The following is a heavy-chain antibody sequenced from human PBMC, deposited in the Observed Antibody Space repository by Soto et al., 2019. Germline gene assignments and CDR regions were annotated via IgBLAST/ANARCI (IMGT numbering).Heavy chain of an antibody. CDR2: IYYSGST. CDR3: ARHIGVKWIQLWFGYDGMDV. V-gene: IGHV4-30-4*01. Sequence: SETLSLTCTVSGGSISSGDYYWSWIRQPPGKGLEWIGYIYYSGSTYYNPSLKSRVTISVDTSKNQFSLKLSSVTAADTAMYYCARHIGVKWIQLWFGYDGMDVWGQGTTVTVSS. D-gene: IGHD5-18*01. CDR1: GGSISSGDYY. J-gene: IGHJ6*02.